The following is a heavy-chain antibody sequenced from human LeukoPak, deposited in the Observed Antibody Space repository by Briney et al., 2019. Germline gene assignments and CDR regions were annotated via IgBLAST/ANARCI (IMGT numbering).Heavy chain of an antibody. D-gene: IGHD1-1*01. CDR1: DFMFSDYW. Sequence: GGSLRLSCAASDFMFSDYWMSWVRQAPGKGPEWVANINKDGSEEHYVDCVRGRFTVSRDNAKKSLFLQMNSLRVEDTAVYYCATYDNWVAGDVWGQGTSVSVSS. CDR2: INKDGSEE. V-gene: IGHV3-7*01. J-gene: IGHJ6*02. CDR3: ATYDNWVAGDV.